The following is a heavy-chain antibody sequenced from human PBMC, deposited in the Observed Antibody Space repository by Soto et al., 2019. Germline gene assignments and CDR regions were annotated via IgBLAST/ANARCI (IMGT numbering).Heavy chain of an antibody. CDR1: GYSFARYW. V-gene: IGHV5-51*01. CDR2: IHPDDSDS. CDR3: ARVRDSKIFDP. Sequence: GESLKISCKGSGYSFARYWIAWVRQMPGKGLEWMGIIHPDDSDSRYSPAFQGQVNISADKSLTTAYLQWSSLRASDTAMYYCARVRDSKIFDPWGQGSLVTVSS. J-gene: IGHJ5*02. D-gene: IGHD3-22*01.